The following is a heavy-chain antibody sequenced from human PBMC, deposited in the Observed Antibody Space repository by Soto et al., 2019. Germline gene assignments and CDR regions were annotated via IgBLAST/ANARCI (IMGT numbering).Heavy chain of an antibody. D-gene: IGHD1-26*01. V-gene: IGHV3-23*01. Sequence: EVQLSESGGGLVQPGGSLRLSCVASGISFSGYAMTWVRQAPGTGLECVSAISGTGDRTFYTESVQGRFTISRDNSQKTLHLEMNSLRVEDTAIYYCARSATGGSYGIGWYLSPWGQGALVTVSS. CDR3: ARSATGGSYGIGWYLSP. CDR1: GISFSGYA. CDR2: ISGTGDRT. J-gene: IGHJ5*02.